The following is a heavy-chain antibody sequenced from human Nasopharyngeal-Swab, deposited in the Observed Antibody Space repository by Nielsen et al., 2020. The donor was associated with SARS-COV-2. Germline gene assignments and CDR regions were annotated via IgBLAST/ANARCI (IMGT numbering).Heavy chain of an antibody. CDR3: ARVPAVAASRIDY. CDR1: GYTLSTYA. V-gene: IGHV1-3*01. CDR2: IKAGKGNT. D-gene: IGHD6-19*01. J-gene: IGHJ4*02. Sequence: ASVKVSCKASGYTLSTYAMYWVRQAPGQRPEFMGWIKAGKGNTYYSQKFQGRVRISRDTSANTVYMELSRLRSADTAVYYCARVPAVAASRIDYWGQGTLVTVSS.